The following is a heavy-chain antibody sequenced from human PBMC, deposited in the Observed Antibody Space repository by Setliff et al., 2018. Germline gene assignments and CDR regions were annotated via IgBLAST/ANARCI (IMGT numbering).Heavy chain of an antibody. CDR3: ARIAVAGYYYSYGMDV. D-gene: IGHD6-19*01. V-gene: IGHV2-26*01. J-gene: IGHJ6*02. Sequence: SGPTLVNPTETLTLTCTVSGFSLSNARVGVSWIRQPPGKALEWLAHIFSNDEKSYSTSLKSRLTISKDTSKSQVVLTMTNMDPVDTATYYCARIAVAGYYYSYGMDVWGQGTTVTVSS. CDR1: GFSLSNARVG. CDR2: IFSNDEK.